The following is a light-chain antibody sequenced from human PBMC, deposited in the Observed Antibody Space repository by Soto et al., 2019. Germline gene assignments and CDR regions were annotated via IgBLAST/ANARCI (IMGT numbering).Light chain of an antibody. Sequence: QSALTQPASVSGSPGQSITISCTGTSSDVGSYNLVSWYQQHPGKAPKLMIYEGSKRPSGVSIRFSGSKSGNTASLTISGLQAEDEADYYCCSYAGGSTLYVFGAGTKVTVL. CDR3: CSYAGGSTLYV. CDR1: SSDVGSYNL. CDR2: EGS. V-gene: IGLV2-23*01. J-gene: IGLJ1*01.